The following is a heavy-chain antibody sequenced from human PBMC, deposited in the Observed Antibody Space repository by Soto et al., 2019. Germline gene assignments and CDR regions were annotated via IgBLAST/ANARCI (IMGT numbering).Heavy chain of an antibody. D-gene: IGHD3-3*01. CDR2: IYSGGST. CDR3: ARTPWKYAESGFLASFDYGIDV. J-gene: IGHJ6*02. V-gene: IGHV3-53*01. CDR1: GFTVSSNY. Sequence: EVQLVESGGGLIQPGGSLRLSCAASGFTVSSNYMRWVRQAPGKGLEWVSVIYSGGSTYYADSVKGRFTISRDNSKDTLYLQMNCLRAQASAVYSCARTPWKYAESGFLASFDYGIDVWGQGTTVTVSS.